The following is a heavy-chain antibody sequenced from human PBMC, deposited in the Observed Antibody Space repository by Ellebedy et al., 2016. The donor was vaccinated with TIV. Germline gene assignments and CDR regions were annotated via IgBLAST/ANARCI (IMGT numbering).Heavy chain of an antibody. J-gene: IGHJ4*02. CDR2: IIPIFGTA. CDR3: ARWGATRITMVRGVIS. D-gene: IGHD3-10*01. V-gene: IGHV1-69*13. CDR1: GGTFSNYV. Sequence: ASVKVSXKASGGTFSNYVFNWVRQAPGQGLEWMGGIIPIFGTANYAQKFQGRVTITADESTSTAYMELSSLRSEDTAVYYCARWGATRITMVRGVISWGQGTLVTVSS.